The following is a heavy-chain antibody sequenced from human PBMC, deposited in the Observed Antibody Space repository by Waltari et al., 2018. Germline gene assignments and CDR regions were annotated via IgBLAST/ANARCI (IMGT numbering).Heavy chain of an antibody. CDR2: IYSGGST. CDR3: AKDPHGDYAGSY. CDR1: GFTFSSYA. Sequence: EVQLLESGGGLVQPGGSLRLSCAASGFTFSSYAMSWVRQAPGKGLEWVSVIYSGGSTYYADSVKGRFTISRDNSKNTLYLQMNSLRAEDTAVYYCAKDPHGDYAGSYWGQGTLVTVSS. V-gene: IGHV3-23*03. J-gene: IGHJ4*02. D-gene: IGHD4-17*01.